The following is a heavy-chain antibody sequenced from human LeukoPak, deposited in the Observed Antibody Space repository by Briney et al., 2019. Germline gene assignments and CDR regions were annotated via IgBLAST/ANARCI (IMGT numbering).Heavy chain of an antibody. CDR2: IYYSGSTT. CDR3: ARLSYRRFDY. Sequence: PSETLSLTCTVSGDSISGYYWSWIRQPPGKGLEWIGYIYYSGSTTNYNPSLKSRVTISVDTSKNQFSLKLSSVTAADTAVYYCARLSYRRFDYWGQGNLVTVSS. CDR1: GDSISGYY. V-gene: IGHV4-59*01. J-gene: IGHJ4*02. D-gene: IGHD4-11*01.